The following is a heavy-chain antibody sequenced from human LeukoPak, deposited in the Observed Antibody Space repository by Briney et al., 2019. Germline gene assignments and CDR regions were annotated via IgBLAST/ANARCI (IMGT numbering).Heavy chain of an antibody. D-gene: IGHD6-19*01. CDR3: ARGRTSSWVGWRSPSPILPFDY. V-gene: IGHV4-34*01. J-gene: IGHJ4*02. Sequence: PSETLSLTCAVYGGSFSGYYWSWIRQPPGKGLEWIGEINHSGSTNYNPSLKSRVTISVDTSKNQFSLKLSSVTAADTAVYYCARGRTSSWVGWRSPSPILPFDYWGQGTLVTVSS. CDR1: GGSFSGYY. CDR2: INHSGST.